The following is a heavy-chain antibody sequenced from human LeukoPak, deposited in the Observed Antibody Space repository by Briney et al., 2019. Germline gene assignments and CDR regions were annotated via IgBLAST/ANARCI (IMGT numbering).Heavy chain of an antibody. Sequence: SETLSLTCAVSGGYISSSNWWSWVRQPPGKGLEWIGEIYHSGSTNYNQSLKSRVTISVDKSKNQFSLKLSSVTAADTAVYYCARGGIAVAGQADGGAFDIWGQGTMVTVSS. D-gene: IGHD6-19*01. CDR1: GGYISSSNW. V-gene: IGHV4-4*02. CDR3: ARGGIAVAGQADGGAFDI. CDR2: IYHSGST. J-gene: IGHJ3*02.